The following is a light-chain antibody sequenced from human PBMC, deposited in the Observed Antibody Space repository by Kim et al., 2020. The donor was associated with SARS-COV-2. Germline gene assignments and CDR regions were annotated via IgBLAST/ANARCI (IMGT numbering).Light chain of an antibody. CDR2: KAS. V-gene: IGKV1-5*03. CDR3: QQYNSYWYT. J-gene: IGKJ2*01. Sequence: DIQMTQSPSTLSASVGDRVTITCRASQSITNWLAWLQQKPGKAPKLLIYKASSLESGVPSRFSGSGSGTEFTLTISSLQPDDFATYYCQQYNSYWYTFGQGTKLEI. CDR1: QSITNW.